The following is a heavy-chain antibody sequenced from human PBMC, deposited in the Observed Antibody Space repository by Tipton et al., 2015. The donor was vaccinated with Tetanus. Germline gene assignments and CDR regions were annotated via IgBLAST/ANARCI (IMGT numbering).Heavy chain of an antibody. CDR2: MNPNSGNT. CDR1: GYTFTSYD. J-gene: IGHJ4*02. CDR3: ARAGDYSGSYSINY. Sequence: QSGAEVKKPGASVKVSCKASGYTFTSYDINWVRQATGQGLEWMGWMNPNSGNTGYAQKFQGRVTMTRNTSISTAYMELSSLRSEDTAVYYWARAGDYSGSYSINYWGQGTLVTVSS. V-gene: IGHV1-8*01. D-gene: IGHD1-26*01.